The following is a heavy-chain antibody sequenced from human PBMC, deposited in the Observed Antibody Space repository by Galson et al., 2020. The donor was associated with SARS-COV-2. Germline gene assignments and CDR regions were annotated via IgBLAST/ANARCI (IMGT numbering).Heavy chain of an antibody. D-gene: IGHD3-16*01. Sequence: SETLSLTCTVSGDSISSGGYFWSWIRQHPGKGLEWIGYNYFSGSNYYNPSHESRATITVDTSKNQFSLKLRSVTAADTAVYYCGRGSEDCDYILETYRHHDWFDAWGQGTLVTVSS. CDR2: NYFSGSN. J-gene: IGHJ5*02. CDR3: GRGSEDCDYILETYRHHDWFDA. CDR1: GDSISSGGYF. V-gene: IGHV4-31*03.